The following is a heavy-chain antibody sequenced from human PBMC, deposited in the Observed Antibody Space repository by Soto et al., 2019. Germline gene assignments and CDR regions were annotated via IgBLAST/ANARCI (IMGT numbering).Heavy chain of an antibody. V-gene: IGHV4-39*01. CDR1: GGSISSSPYY. D-gene: IGHD3-22*01. J-gene: IGHJ4*02. CDR3: ARHRQYYDTSGYQQRYFDY. CDR2: IYYSGTT. Sequence: SETLSLTCSVSGGSISSSPYYWGWIRQPPGKGLEWLGTIYYSGTTSYNPSLKSRVIISVDTSNNQLFLKLRSVTAADTAVYYCARHRQYYDTSGYQQRYFDYWGQGTQVTVS.